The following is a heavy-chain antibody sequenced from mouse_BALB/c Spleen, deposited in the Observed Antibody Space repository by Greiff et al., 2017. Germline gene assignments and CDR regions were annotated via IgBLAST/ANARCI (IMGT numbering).Heavy chain of an antibody. Sequence: EVKLMESGGGLVKPGGSLKLSCAASGFTFSSYAMSWVRQTPEKRLEWVASISSGGSTYYPDSVKGRFTISRDNARNILYLQMSSLRSEDTAMYYCARVDWGLRSFDYWGQGTTLTVSS. CDR1: GFTFSSYA. CDR2: ISSGGST. V-gene: IGHV5-6-5*01. CDR3: ARVDWGLRSFDY. D-gene: IGHD2-4*01. J-gene: IGHJ2*01.